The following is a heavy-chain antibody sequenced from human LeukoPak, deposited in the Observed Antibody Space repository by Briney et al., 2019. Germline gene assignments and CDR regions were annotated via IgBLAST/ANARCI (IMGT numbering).Heavy chain of an antibody. CDR1: GFTFSSYW. CDR2: ISGSGGST. Sequence: QSGGSLRLSCAASGFTFSSYWMSWVRQAPGKGLEWVSAISGSGGSTYYADSVKGRFTISRDNSKNTLYLQMNSLRAEDTAVYYCAKDLYYYGSGSYFDYWGQGTLVTVSS. CDR3: AKDLYYYGSGSYFDY. J-gene: IGHJ4*02. V-gene: IGHV3-23*01. D-gene: IGHD3-10*01.